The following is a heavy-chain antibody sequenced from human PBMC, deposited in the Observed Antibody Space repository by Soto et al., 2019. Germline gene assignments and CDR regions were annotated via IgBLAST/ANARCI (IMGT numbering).Heavy chain of an antibody. V-gene: IGHV4-61*01. Sequence: KPSETLSLTCTVSGGSVSSGSYYWSWIRQPPGKGLEWIGYIYKSGSTNYNPSLTSRVTMSVDSSKSQFSLQLSSVTAADTAIYYCARQYCSGGRCFDAFDIWGQGTMVTVSS. J-gene: IGHJ3*02. CDR1: GGSVSSGSYY. CDR2: IYKSGST. CDR3: ARQYCSGGRCFDAFDI. D-gene: IGHD2-15*01.